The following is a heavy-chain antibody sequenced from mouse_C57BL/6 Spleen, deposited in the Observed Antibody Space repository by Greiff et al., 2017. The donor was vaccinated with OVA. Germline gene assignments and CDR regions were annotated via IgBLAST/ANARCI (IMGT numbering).Heavy chain of an antibody. J-gene: IGHJ2*01. D-gene: IGHD1-1*01. CDR1: GFTFSSYA. Sequence: EVKLVESGAGLVKPGGSLKLSCAASGFTFSSYAMSWVRQTPEKRLEWVAYISSGGDYIYYADTVKGRFTISRDNARNTLYLQMSSLKSEDTAMYYCTRAYVYYFDYWGQGTTLTVSS. CDR2: ISSGGDYI. CDR3: TRAYVYYFDY. V-gene: IGHV5-9-1*02.